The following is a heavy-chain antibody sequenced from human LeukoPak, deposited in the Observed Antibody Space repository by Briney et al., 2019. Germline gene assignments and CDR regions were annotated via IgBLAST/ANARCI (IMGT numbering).Heavy chain of an antibody. CDR1: GFTFSSYS. CDR2: ISSSSSYI. J-gene: IGHJ4*02. Sequence: GGSLRLSGAASGFTFSSYSMTWVRQAPGKGLEWVSSISSSSSYIYYADSVKGRFTISRDNAKNSLYLQMNSLRAEDTAVYYCASSIAVAGTNPGGYWGQGTLVTVSS. V-gene: IGHV3-21*01. D-gene: IGHD6-19*01. CDR3: ASSIAVAGTNPGGY.